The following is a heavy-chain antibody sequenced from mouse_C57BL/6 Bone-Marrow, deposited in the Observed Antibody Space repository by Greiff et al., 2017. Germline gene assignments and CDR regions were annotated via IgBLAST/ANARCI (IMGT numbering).Heavy chain of an antibody. CDR2: INPGSGGT. CDR1: GYAFTNYL. CDR3: ARSEYYYGSRRWYFDV. Sequence: QVQLQQSGAELVRPGTSVKVSCKASGYAFTNYLIEWVKQRPGQGLEWIGVINPGSGGTNYNEKFKGKATLTADKSSSTAYMQLSSLTSEDSAVYFCARSEYYYGSRRWYFDVWGTGTTVTVSS. J-gene: IGHJ1*03. D-gene: IGHD1-1*01. V-gene: IGHV1-54*01.